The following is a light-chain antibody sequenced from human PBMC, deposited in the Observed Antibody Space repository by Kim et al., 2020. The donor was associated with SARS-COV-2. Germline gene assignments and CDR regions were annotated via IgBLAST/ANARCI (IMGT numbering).Light chain of an antibody. CDR1: SSDVGGYNY. Sequence: QSVLTQPPSASGSPGQSVTISCTGTSSDVGGYNYVSWYQQHPGKAPKLMIYEVSKRPSGVPDRFSGSTSGNTASLTVSGLQAEDEADYYCSSYAVSAYVFGTGTKVTFL. J-gene: IGLJ1*01. V-gene: IGLV2-8*01. CDR3: SSYAVSAYV. CDR2: EVS.